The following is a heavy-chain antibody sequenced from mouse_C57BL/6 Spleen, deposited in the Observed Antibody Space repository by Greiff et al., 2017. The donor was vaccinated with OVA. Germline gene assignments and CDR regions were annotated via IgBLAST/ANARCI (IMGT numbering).Heavy chain of an antibody. CDR3: ALLRSNCDY. J-gene: IGHJ2*01. CDR1: GYTFTSYW. D-gene: IGHD1-1*01. Sequence: QVQLQQPGAELVRPGTSVKLSCKASGYTFTSYWMHWVKQRPGQGLEWIGVIDPSDSYTNYNQKFKGKATLTVDTSSSTAYMQLSSLTSEDSAVYYCALLRSNCDYWGQGTTLTVSS. CDR2: IDPSDSYT. V-gene: IGHV1-59*01.